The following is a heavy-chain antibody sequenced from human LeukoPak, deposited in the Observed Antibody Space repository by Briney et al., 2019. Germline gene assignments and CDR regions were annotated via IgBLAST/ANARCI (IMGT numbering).Heavy chain of an antibody. CDR2: INPNSGGT. D-gene: IGHD3-10*01. CDR3: ARGQMVRGVMVCNWFDP. V-gene: IGHV1-2*02. CDR1: GYTXTGYD. Sequence: ASVKVSCKASGYTXTGYDMHWVRQAPGQGLEWMGWINPNSGGTNYAQKFQGRVTMTRDTSISTAYMELSRLRSDDTAVYYCARGQMVRGVMVCNWFDPWGQGTLVTVSS. J-gene: IGHJ5*02.